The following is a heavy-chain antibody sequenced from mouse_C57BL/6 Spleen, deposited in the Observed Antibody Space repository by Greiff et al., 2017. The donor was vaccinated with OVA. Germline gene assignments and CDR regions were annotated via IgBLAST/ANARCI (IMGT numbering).Heavy chain of an antibody. CDR2: IDPETGGT. CDR1: GYTFTDYE. J-gene: IGHJ3*01. Sequence: VQLQESGAELVRPGASVTLSCKASGYTFTDYEMHWVKQTPVHGLEWIGAIDPETGGTAYNQKFKGKAILTADKSSSTAYMELRSLTSEDSAVYSCASGEGGDYDGAWFAYWGKGTLVTVSA. V-gene: IGHV1-15*01. D-gene: IGHD2-4*01. CDR3: ASGEGGDYDGAWFAY.